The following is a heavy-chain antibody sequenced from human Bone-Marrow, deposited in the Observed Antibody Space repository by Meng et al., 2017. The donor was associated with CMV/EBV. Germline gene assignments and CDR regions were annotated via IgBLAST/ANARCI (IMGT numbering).Heavy chain of an antibody. V-gene: IGHV2-70D*14. D-gene: IGHD6-19*01. CDR3: ARITGLANLGMDV. J-gene: IGHJ6*02. CDR1: GFSLSTSGMR. CDR2: IDWDDDK. Sequence: SGPTLVKPTHTLTLTCTFSGFSLSTSGMRVSWIRQPPGKALEWLARIDWDDDKFYSTSLKTRLTISKDTSKNQVVLTMTNMDPVDTATYYCARITGLANLGMDVWGQGTTVTVSS.